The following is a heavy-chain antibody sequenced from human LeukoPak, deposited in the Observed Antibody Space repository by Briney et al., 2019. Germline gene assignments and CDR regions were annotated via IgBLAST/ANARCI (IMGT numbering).Heavy chain of an antibody. J-gene: IGHJ4*02. CDR1: GFTFSSYS. CDR2: ISSSSTYI. Sequence: GGSLRLSCAASGFTFSSYSMNWVRQAPGKGLEWVSSISSSSTYIYYADSLKGRFTISRDNAKNSLYLQMNSLRAEDTAVYYCARNKGSGSYCFDYWGQGTLVTVSS. V-gene: IGHV3-21*01. CDR3: ARNKGSGSYCFDY. D-gene: IGHD3-10*01.